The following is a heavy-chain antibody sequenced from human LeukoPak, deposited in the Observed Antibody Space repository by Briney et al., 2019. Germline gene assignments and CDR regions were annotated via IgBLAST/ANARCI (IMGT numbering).Heavy chain of an antibody. V-gene: IGHV4-39*01. CDR2: IFYSGST. J-gene: IGHJ4*02. Sequence: PSETLSLTCTVSGGSISSRHCYWGWIRQPPGKGLEWIGSIFYSGSTYYNPSLKSRVTISVDTSKNQFSLKLTSVTAADTAVYYCARLDNSGYYFIDYWGQGTLVTVS. CDR3: ARLDNSGYYFIDY. D-gene: IGHD3-22*01. CDR1: GGSISSRHCY.